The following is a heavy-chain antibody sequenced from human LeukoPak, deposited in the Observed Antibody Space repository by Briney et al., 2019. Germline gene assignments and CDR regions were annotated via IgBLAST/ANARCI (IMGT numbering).Heavy chain of an antibody. Sequence: GASVKVSCEASGYTFSSYDINWVRQATGQGLEWMAWMNPNTGSTVYAQKFQDRLSITRNITITTSYMELSSLRSEDTAVYYCAAVAGTPYYMDVWGKGTTVTVSS. CDR3: AAVAGTPYYMDV. CDR2: MNPNTGST. D-gene: IGHD6-19*01. CDR1: GYTFSSYD. V-gene: IGHV1-8*03. J-gene: IGHJ6*03.